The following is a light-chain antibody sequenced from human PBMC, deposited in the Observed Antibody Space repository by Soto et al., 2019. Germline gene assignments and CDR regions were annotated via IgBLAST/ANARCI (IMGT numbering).Light chain of an antibody. J-gene: IGKJ1*01. V-gene: IGKV3D-15*01. CDR2: GAS. Sequence: IVMTQSPATLSVSPGDRATLSCRASQSVTSNLAWYQERPGQSPRLLMYGASTRAADIPARFSGSESGTEFTLTIDGLQSEDFTVYYCQQYYNWPWTFGQGTKVEIK. CDR1: QSVTSN. CDR3: QQYYNWPWT.